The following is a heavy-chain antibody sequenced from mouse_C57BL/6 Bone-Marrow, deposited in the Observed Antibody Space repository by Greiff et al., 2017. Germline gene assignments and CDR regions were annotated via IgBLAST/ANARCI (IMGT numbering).Heavy chain of an antibody. J-gene: IGHJ4*01. Sequence: EVKVVESGGGLVKPGGSLKLSCAASGFTFSSYAMSWVRQTPEKRLEWVATISDGGSYTYYPDNVKGRFTISRDNAKNNLYLQMSHLKSEDTAMYYCARDITTVPYYYAMDYWGQGTSVTVSS. D-gene: IGHD1-1*01. CDR2: ISDGGSYT. V-gene: IGHV5-4*01. CDR3: ARDITTVPYYYAMDY. CDR1: GFTFSSYA.